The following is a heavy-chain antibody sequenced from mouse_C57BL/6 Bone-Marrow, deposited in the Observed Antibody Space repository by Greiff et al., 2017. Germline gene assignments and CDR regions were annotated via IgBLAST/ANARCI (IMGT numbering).Heavy chain of an antibody. CDR1: GYTFTSYG. Sequence: QVHVKQSGAELARPGASVKLSCKASGYTFTSYGISWVKQRTGQGLEWIGEIYPRSGNTYYNEKFKGKATLTADKSSSTAYMELRSLTSEDSAVYFCAISLSYYYGSSSYAMDYWGQGTSVTVSS. CDR2: IYPRSGNT. D-gene: IGHD1-1*01. CDR3: AISLSYYYGSSSYAMDY. V-gene: IGHV1-81*01. J-gene: IGHJ4*01.